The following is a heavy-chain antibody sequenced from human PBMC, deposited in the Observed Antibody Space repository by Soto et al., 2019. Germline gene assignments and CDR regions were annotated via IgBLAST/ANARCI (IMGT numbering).Heavy chain of an antibody. CDR3: ASGGSSTYYGMDV. V-gene: IGHV1-69*13. CDR1: GGTFSSYA. J-gene: IGHJ6*02. CDR2: IIPIFGTA. D-gene: IGHD6-13*01. Sequence: SVKVSCKASGGTFSSYAISWVRQAPGQGLEWMGGIIPIFGTANYAQKFQGRVTITADESTSTAYMELSSLRSEDTAVNYCASGGSSTYYGMDVWGQGTTVTVSS.